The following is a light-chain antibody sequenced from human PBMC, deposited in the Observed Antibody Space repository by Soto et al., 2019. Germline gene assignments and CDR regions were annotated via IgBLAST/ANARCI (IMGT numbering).Light chain of an antibody. CDR1: QSISNN. V-gene: IGKV3-15*01. CDR2: SAF. J-gene: IGKJ5*01. CDR3: QQRSDWIT. Sequence: EIVLTPSPATLSLSPGERATLSCRASQSISNNLAWYQQKPGQAPRLVIYSAFTRATGIPARFSGSGSGTEFTLTISSLQSEDFAVYYCQQRSDWITFGQGTRLEIK.